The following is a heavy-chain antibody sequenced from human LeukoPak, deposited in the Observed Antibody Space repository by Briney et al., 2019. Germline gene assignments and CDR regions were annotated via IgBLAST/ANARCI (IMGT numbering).Heavy chain of an antibody. D-gene: IGHD5-18*01. CDR2: IYYSGST. Sequence: SETLSLTCTVSGGSISSSSYYWGWIRQPPGKGLEWIGSIYYSGSTYYNPSLKSRVTISVDTSKNQFSLKLSSVTAADTAVYYCARGGQAKRGYSYGSNPKALYYFDYWGQGTLVTVSS. V-gene: IGHV4-39*07. CDR3: ARGGQAKRGYSYGSNPKALYYFDY. CDR1: GGSISSSSYY. J-gene: IGHJ4*02.